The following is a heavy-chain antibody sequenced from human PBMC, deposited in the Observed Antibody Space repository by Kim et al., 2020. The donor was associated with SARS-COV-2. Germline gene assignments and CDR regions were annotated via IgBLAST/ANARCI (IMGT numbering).Heavy chain of an antibody. D-gene: IGHD3-10*01. V-gene: IGHV3-53*01. CDR3: AGGMNRLGSDNYHNHNCFGH. CDR1: GFTVSTSF. CDR2: IYTDGTT. J-gene: IGHJ5*02. Sequence: GGSLRLSCAASGFTVSTSFMSWVRQAPGKGLEWVSGIYTDGTTWYADSVKGRFTMSRDSSKNTLYLQMNSLRAEDTAVYYCAGGMNRLGSDNYHNHNCFGHWCQGTLLTVSS.